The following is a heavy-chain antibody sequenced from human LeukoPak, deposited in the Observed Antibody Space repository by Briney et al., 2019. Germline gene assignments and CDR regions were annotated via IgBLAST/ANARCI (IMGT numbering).Heavy chain of an antibody. V-gene: IGHV4-34*01. CDR3: ARVWSGSSSWSPFDC. Sequence: SETLSLTCAVYGGSFSGYYWSWIRQPPGKGLEWIGEINYSGSTNYNPSLKSRVTISADTSKNQFSLKLSSVTAADTAVYYCARVWSGSSSWSPFDCWGQGTLVTVSS. CDR2: INYSGST. D-gene: IGHD6-13*01. J-gene: IGHJ4*02. CDR1: GGSFSGYY.